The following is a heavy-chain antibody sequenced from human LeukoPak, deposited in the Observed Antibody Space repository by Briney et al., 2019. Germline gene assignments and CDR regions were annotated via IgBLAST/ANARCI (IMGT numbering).Heavy chain of an antibody. CDR2: IYHSGST. Sequence: PSETLSLTCTVSGYSISSGYYWGWIRQPPGKGLEWIGSIYHSGSTYYNPSLNSRVTISVDTSKNQFSLKLNSVTAADTAVYYCARGPVAGIDYWGQGTLVTVSS. CDR1: GYSISSGYY. V-gene: IGHV4-38-2*02. J-gene: IGHJ4*02. D-gene: IGHD6-19*01. CDR3: ARGPVAGIDY.